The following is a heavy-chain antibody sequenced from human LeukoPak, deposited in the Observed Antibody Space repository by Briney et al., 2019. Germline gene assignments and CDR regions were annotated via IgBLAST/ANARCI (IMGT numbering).Heavy chain of an antibody. CDR3: ARGVTLDY. V-gene: IGHV4-34*01. CDR2: INHSGST. J-gene: IGHJ4*02. Sequence: SETLSLTCAVYGGSFSGYYWSWIRQPPGKGLEWIGEINHSGSTNYNPSLKSRVTISVDTSKNQFSLRLSSVTAADTAVYYCARGVTLDYWGQGTLVTVSS. CDR1: GGSFSGYY.